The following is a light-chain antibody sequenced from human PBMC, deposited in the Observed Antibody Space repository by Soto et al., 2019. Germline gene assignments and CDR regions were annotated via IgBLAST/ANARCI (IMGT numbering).Light chain of an antibody. Sequence: QSVLTQPASVSGSPGQSITISCTGTSSDIGAYNYVSWYQQHPGKAPKLMIYEVSNWPSGVSNRFSGSKSGNTASLTISGLQAEDEADYYCSSYSSISTLVFGGGTQLTVL. J-gene: IGLJ2*01. CDR2: EVS. CDR1: SSDIGAYNY. V-gene: IGLV2-14*01. CDR3: SSYSSISTLV.